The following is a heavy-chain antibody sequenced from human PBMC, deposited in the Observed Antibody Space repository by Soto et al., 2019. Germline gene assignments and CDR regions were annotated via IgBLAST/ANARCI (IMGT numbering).Heavy chain of an antibody. J-gene: IGHJ4*02. V-gene: IGHV3-73*01. D-gene: IGHD2-21*01. CDR2: IRSKANNYAT. CDR1: GFTFSASD. CDR3: TRHVADY. Sequence: EVQLVESGGGLVQPGGSLKLSCAASGFTFSASDMHWVRQASGKGLEWVGRIRSKANNYATAYAASVTGRFTISRDDSKNTAYQQMDSLKTEDTAVYYCTRHVADYWGQGTLVTVSS.